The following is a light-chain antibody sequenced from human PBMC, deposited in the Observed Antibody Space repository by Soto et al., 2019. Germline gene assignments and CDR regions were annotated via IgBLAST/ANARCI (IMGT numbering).Light chain of an antibody. Sequence: VLTQPPSVSGAPGQRVTISCTGSSSNIGAGYDVHWYLQLPGTAPKLLIYGNTNRPSGVPDRFSGSKSGSSASLAITGLQAEDEADYYCQSHDSSLHASVFGTGTKLTAL. CDR1: SSNIGAGYD. V-gene: IGLV1-40*01. CDR2: GNT. CDR3: QSHDSSLHASV. J-gene: IGLJ1*01.